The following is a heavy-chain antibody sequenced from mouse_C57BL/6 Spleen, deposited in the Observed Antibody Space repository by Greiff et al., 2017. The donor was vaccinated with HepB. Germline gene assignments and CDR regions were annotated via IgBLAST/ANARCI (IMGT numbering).Heavy chain of an antibody. J-gene: IGHJ3*01. V-gene: IGHV5-9-1*02. CDR2: ISSGGDYI. CDR3: TSPYCSNYLFAY. CDR1: GFTFSSYA. Sequence: EVKLVESGEGLVKPGGSLKLSCAASGFTFSSYAMSWVRQTPEKRLEWVAYISSGGDYIYYADTVKGRFTISRDNARNTLYLQMSSLKSEDTAMYYCTSPYCSNYLFAYWGQGTLVTVSA. D-gene: IGHD2-5*01.